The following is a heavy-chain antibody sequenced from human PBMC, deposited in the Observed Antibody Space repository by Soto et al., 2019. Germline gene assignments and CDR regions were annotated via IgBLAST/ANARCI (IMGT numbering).Heavy chain of an antibody. V-gene: IGHV3-23*01. CDR3: AKENGYSSSWFEFDY. Sequence: EVQLLESGGGLVQPGGSLRLSCAASGFTFSSYAMSCVRQAPGKGLEWVSAISGSGVSTYYADSVKGRFTISRDNSKNTLYHQMNILRAEDTAVYYCAKENGYSSSWFEFDYCCQGTLVTVSS. D-gene: IGHD6-13*01. CDR2: ISGSGVST. J-gene: IGHJ4*02. CDR1: GFTFSSYA.